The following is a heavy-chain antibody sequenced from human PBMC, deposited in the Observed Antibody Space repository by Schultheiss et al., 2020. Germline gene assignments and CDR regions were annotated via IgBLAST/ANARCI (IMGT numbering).Heavy chain of an antibody. D-gene: IGHD2-21*01. J-gene: IGHJ4*02. Sequence: SETLSLTCTVSGGSISSYYWSWIRQPPGKGLEWIGRIYTSGSTNYNPSLKSRVSISVDTSKNQFSLKLSSVTAADTAVYYCARLRSGYLFDYWGQGTLVTVAS. CDR1: GGSISSYY. V-gene: IGHV4-4*08. CDR2: IYTSGST. CDR3: ARLRSGYLFDY.